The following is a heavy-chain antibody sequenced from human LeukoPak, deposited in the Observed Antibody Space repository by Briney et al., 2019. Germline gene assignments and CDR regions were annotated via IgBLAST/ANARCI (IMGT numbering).Heavy chain of an antibody. CDR2: IYYSGST. Sequence: SETLSLTCTVSGCSISSYYWIWIPQPPGKGLEWFGYIYYSGSTNYNPSLKSRITISVNTSKSQFSVKLSSVTAADTAGYYCARAQSPILEWLFYDYWGQGTLVTVSS. V-gene: IGHV4-59*01. J-gene: IGHJ4*02. CDR3: ARAQSPILEWLFYDY. D-gene: IGHD3-3*01. CDR1: GCSISSYY.